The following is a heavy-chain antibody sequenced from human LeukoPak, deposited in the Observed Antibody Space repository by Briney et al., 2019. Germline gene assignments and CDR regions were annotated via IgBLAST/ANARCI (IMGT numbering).Heavy chain of an antibody. CDR1: GYTFTGYY. V-gene: IGHV1-2*02. CDR3: ARVYSIRSFDY. D-gene: IGHD2-15*01. J-gene: IGHJ4*02. Sequence: ASVKVSCQASGYTFTGYYMHWVRQAPGQGLEWMGWINPNSGDTNYAQKFQGRVTMTRDTSINTAYMELTRLTSDDTAVYYCARVYSIRSFDYWGQGALVTVSS. CDR2: INPNSGDT.